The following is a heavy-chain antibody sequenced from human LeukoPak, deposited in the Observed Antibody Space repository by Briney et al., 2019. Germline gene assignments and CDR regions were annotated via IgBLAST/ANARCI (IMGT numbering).Heavy chain of an antibody. V-gene: IGHV3-48*04. CDR1: GFSFSSYS. D-gene: IGHD3-10*01. CDR3: PRDGVTGPPRQH. CDR2: ISSSGSSK. Sequence: PGGSLRLSCAASGFSFSSYSMNWVRQAPGKGLEWISYISSSGSSKHYADSVKGRFTISTDYANNSLYLQMNSLRVDDTGVYYCPRDGVTGPPRQHWGKGTGVNV. J-gene: IGHJ1*01.